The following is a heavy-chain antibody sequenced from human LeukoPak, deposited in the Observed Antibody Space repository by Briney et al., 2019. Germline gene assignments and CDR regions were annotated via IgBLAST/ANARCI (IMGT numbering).Heavy chain of an antibody. CDR3: AKIGEQWLASHAFDI. V-gene: IGHV3-30*02. CDR2: IRYDGSNK. D-gene: IGHD6-19*01. Sequence: GGSLRLSCAASGFTFSSYGMHWVRQAPGKGLEWVAFIRYDGSNKYYADSVKGRFTISRDNSKNTLYLQMNSLRAEDTAVYYCAKIGEQWLASHAFDIWGQGTMVTVSS. J-gene: IGHJ3*02. CDR1: GFTFSSYG.